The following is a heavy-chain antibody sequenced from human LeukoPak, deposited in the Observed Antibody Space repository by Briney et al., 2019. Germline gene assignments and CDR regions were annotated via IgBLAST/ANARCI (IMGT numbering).Heavy chain of an antibody. J-gene: IGHJ4*02. V-gene: IGHV3-23*01. CDR3: AKGAHIVVVTAILDY. CDR1: GFTFSSYA. Sequence: GGSLRLSCAASGFTFSSYAMSWVRQAPGEGLEWVSSISGSGASISGRGGRTYYADSVKGRFTISRDNSKNTLYLQMNSLRAEDTAVYYCAKGAHIVVVTAILDYWGQGTLVTVSS. CDR2: ISGSGASISGRGGRT. D-gene: IGHD2-21*02.